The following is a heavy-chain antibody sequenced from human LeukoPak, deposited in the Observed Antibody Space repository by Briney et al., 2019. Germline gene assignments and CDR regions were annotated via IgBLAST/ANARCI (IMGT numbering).Heavy chain of an antibody. CDR3: AREVRYYYDSSGGFAY. V-gene: IGHV4-31*03. CDR2: IYNSGST. Sequence: PSQTLSLTCTVSGGSISSDGYYWSWIRQHPGKGLEWIGYIYNSGSTYYNPSLKSRVTISGDTSKSQFSLNLSSVTAADTAVYYCAREVRYYYDSSGGFAYWAQETLVTVSS. CDR1: GGSISSDGYY. D-gene: IGHD3-22*01. J-gene: IGHJ4*02.